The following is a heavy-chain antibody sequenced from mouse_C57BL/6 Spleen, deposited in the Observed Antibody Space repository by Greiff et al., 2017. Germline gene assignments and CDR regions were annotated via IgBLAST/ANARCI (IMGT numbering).Heavy chain of an antibody. Sequence: DVQLQESGAELVKPGASVKLSCTASGFNIKDYYMHWVKQRTEQGLEWIGRIDPEDGVTKYAPKFQGKATITADTSSNTAYLQLSSLTSEDTAVYYCASEGLRRDWYFDVWGTGTTVTVSS. D-gene: IGHD2-4*01. CDR1: GFNIKDYY. J-gene: IGHJ1*03. CDR2: IDPEDGVT. CDR3: ASEGLRRDWYFDV. V-gene: IGHV14-2*01.